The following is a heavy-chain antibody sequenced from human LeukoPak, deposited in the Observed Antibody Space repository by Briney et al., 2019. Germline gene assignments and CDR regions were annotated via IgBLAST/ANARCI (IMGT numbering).Heavy chain of an antibody. CDR1: GYTFTSYG. CDR3: ARGTNWNYVYYYYMDV. D-gene: IGHD1-7*01. J-gene: IGHJ6*03. V-gene: IGHV1-69*05. CDR2: IIPIFGTA. Sequence: SVKVSCKASGYTFTSYGISWVRQALGQGLEWMGGIIPIFGTANYAQKFQGRVTITTDESTSTAYMELSSLRSEDTAVYYCARGTNWNYVYYYYMDVWGKGTTVTVSS.